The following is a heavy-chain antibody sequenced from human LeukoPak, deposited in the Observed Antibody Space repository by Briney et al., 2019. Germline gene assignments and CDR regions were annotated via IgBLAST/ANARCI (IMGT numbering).Heavy chain of an antibody. V-gene: IGHV4-59*01. CDR3: ATIKRGNIFGFFDF. CDR2: IYYSGST. D-gene: IGHD5-18*01. CDR1: GGSISSYY. J-gene: IGHJ4*02. Sequence: SETLSLTCTVSGGSISSYYWSWIRQPPGKGLEWIGYIYYSGSTNYNPSLKSRVTISVGTSKNQLSLKLSSVTAADTAVYYCATIKRGNIFGFFDFWGQGILVTVSS.